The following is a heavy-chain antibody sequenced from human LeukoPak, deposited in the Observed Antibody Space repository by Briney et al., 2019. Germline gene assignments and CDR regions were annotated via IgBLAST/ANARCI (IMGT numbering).Heavy chain of an antibody. V-gene: IGHV3-23*01. J-gene: IGHJ4*02. CDR1: GFTFSSYA. D-gene: IGHD3-10*01. CDR3: AKDMYPYGSGSYPQFDY. Sequence: PGGSLRLSCAASGFTFSSYAMSWVRQAPGKGLEWVSAISGSGGSTYYADSAKGRFTISRDNSKNTLYLQMNSLRAEDTAVYYCAKDMYPYGSGSYPQFDYWGQGTLVTVSS. CDR2: ISGSGGST.